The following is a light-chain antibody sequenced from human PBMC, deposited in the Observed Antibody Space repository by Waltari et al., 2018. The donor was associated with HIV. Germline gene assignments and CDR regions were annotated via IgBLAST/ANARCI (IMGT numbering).Light chain of an antibody. Sequence: QSVLTQPPSASGTPGQRVTISCSGSSSNIGSNADNWYQQLPRPAPKLLIYTNNRRPSGVPDQFSGSKSGTSASLAISGLQSEDEADYYCAAWDDSLDGVVFGGGTKLTVL. CDR1: SSNIGSNA. J-gene: IGLJ2*01. CDR2: TNN. V-gene: IGLV1-44*01. CDR3: AAWDDSLDGVV.